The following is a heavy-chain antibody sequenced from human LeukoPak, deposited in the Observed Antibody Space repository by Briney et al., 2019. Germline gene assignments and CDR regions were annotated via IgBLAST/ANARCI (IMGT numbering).Heavy chain of an antibody. CDR2: IKQDGSEK. D-gene: IGHD4-17*01. V-gene: IGHV3-7*01. J-gene: IGHJ6*02. CDR1: GFTFSSYW. CDR3: ARDRGDYGDGNGMDV. Sequence: GRSLRLSCAASGFTFSSYWMSWVRQAPGKGLEWVANIKQDGSEKYYVDSVKGRFTISRDNAKNSLYLQMNSLRAEDTAVYYCARDRGDYGDGNGMDVWGQGTTVTVSS.